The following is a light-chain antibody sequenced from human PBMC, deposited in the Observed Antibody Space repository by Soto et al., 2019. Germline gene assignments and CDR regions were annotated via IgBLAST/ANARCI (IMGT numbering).Light chain of an antibody. V-gene: IGKV3-11*01. CDR3: QHRSDWPPD. CDR2: DAS. Sequence: IVLTQSPATLSLSPGERATLSCRASQSVSSYLAWYQQKPGQAPRLLIYDASNRATGIPARFSGSGSGTDFTLTISSLEPEDFAVYFCQHRSDWPPDFGPGTKVDFK. CDR1: QSVSSY. J-gene: IGKJ3*01.